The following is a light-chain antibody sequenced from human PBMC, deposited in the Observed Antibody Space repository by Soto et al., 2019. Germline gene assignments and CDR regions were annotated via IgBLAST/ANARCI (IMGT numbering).Light chain of an antibody. Sequence: EIVMTQSPATLSVSPGERATLSCRASQSVSSNLAWYQQKPGQAPRLLIYGASTKATGIPARFSGSGSGTEFTLTISSLQSQDFVVYYCQQYNNWPPVTFGQGTKLEIK. CDR2: GAS. V-gene: IGKV3-15*01. CDR3: QQYNNWPPVT. CDR1: QSVSSN. J-gene: IGKJ2*01.